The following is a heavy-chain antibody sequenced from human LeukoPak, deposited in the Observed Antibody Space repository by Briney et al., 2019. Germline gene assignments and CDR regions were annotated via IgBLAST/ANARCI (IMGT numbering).Heavy chain of an antibody. V-gene: IGHV4-30-2*01. CDR1: GGSISSGGYS. CDR3: ATPYSSSSTAFDI. CDR2: IYHSGST. D-gene: IGHD6-6*01. Sequence: SQTLSPTCAVSGGSISSGGYSWSWIRQPPGKGLEWIGYIYHSGSTYYNPSLKSRVTISVDTSKNQFSLKLSSVTAADTAVYYCATPYSSSSTAFDIWGQGTMVTVSS. J-gene: IGHJ3*02.